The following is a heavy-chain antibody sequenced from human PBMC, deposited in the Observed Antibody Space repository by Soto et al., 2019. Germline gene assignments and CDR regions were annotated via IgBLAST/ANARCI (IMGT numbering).Heavy chain of an antibody. CDR1: GYTFSVFY. D-gene: IGHD6-19*01. J-gene: IGHJ4*02. V-gene: IGHV1-2*02. CDR2: INPNSGGT. Sequence: GASVKVSCKASGYTFSVFYMHWVVQSPLQGREWMGCINPNSGGTKSAEKFQGRVTMTRDTSISTAYMEPSRLTSDDTAVYYCASAAVTGTAGLDFWGQGTQVTVSS. CDR3: ASAAVTGTAGLDF.